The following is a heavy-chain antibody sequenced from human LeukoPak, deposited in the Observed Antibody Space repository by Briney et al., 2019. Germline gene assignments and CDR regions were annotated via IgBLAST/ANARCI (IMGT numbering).Heavy chain of an antibody. V-gene: IGHV4-39*06. CDR1: GASVSSSTYF. CDR3: ASRIVVSPTAIETWFDS. Sequence: SETLSLTCAVSGASVSSSTYFWGWIRQPPGEGPEWLVSFSHSGATYYNPSLKSLVTISLDTSKNQTTLTVTSVTVADTALYFCASRIVVSPTAIETWFDSWGQGTLVTVSS. J-gene: IGHJ5*01. D-gene: IGHD2-2*01. CDR2: FSHSGAT.